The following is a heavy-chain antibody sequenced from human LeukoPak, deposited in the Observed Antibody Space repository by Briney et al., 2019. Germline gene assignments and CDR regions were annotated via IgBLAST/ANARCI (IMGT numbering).Heavy chain of an antibody. CDR3: ARGRSTGYPYYFEY. D-gene: IGHD5-12*01. J-gene: IGHJ4*02. V-gene: IGHV1-8*03. CDR1: GYTFTSYD. CDR2: MNPNSGST. Sequence: APVKVSCTASGYTFTSYDINWVRQATGQGLEWMGWMNPNSGSTGYAQKFQGRVTITRNTSISTAYMELSGLRSEDTAVYYCARGRSTGYPYYFEYWGQGTLVTVSS.